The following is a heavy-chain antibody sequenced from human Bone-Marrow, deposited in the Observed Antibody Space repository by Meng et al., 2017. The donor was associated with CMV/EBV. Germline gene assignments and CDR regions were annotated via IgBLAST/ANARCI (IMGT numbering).Heavy chain of an antibody. V-gene: IGHV1-8*02. D-gene: IGHD3-10*01. CDR2: MNPNSGNT. CDR3: ARDGYYGSGTLGFDY. CDR1: GGTFSSYA. J-gene: IGHJ4*02. Sequence: ASVKVSCKASGGTFSSYAISWVRQATGQGLEWMGWMNPNSGNTGYAQKFQGRVTMTRNTSISTAYMELSSLRSEDTAVYYCARDGYYGSGTLGFDYWGQGTLVTVSS.